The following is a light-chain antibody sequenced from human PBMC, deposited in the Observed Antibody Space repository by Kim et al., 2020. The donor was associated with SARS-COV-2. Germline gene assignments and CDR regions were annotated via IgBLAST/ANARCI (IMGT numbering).Light chain of an antibody. Sequence: VTPGQTARITCSGDVLAKRYARWFQQKPGHALLLVIYKDSKRPSGIPGRFSGSSSGTTVTLTISGAQVEDEADYYCYAAADNNWLFGGGTQLTVL. CDR3: YAAADNNWL. CDR1: VLAKRY. V-gene: IGLV3-27*01. CDR2: KDS. J-gene: IGLJ3*02.